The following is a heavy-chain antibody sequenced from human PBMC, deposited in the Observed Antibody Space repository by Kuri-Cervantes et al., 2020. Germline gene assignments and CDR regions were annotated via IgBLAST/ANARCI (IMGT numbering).Heavy chain of an antibody. J-gene: IGHJ2*01. CDR2: IYYSGST. V-gene: IGHV4-39*07. Sequence: GSLRLSCTVSGGSISSSSYYWGWIRQPPGKGLEWIGSIYYSGSTYYNPSLKSRVTISVDTSKNQFSLKLSSVTAADTAVYYCARGGRGWYFDLWGRGTLVTVSS. CDR1: GGSISSSSYY. D-gene: IGHD1-26*01. CDR3: ARGGRGWYFDL.